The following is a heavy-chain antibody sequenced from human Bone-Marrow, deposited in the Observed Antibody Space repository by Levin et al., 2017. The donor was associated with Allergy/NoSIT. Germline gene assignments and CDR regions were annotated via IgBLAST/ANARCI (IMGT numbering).Heavy chain of an antibody. Sequence: PGGSLRLSCAASGFTFSSYSMNWVRQAPGKGLEWVSYISSSSSTIYYADSVKGRFTISRDNAKNSLYLQMNSLRDEDTAVYYCARYRERRGIAAAGWFDPWGQGTLVTVSS. CDR3: ARYRERRGIAAAGWFDP. D-gene: IGHD6-13*01. CDR1: GFTFSSYS. CDR2: ISSSSSTI. V-gene: IGHV3-48*02. J-gene: IGHJ5*02.